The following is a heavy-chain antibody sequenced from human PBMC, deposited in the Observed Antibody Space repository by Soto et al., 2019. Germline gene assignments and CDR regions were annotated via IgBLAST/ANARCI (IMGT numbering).Heavy chain of an antibody. J-gene: IGHJ4*02. CDR3: ARDQGRGYSYGFDY. V-gene: IGHV3-33*01. CDR1: GFTFSSYG. CDR2: IWYDGSNK. Sequence: QVQLVESGGVVVQPGRSLRLSCAASGFTFSSYGMHWVRQAPGKGLEWVAVIWYDGSNKYYADSVKGRFTISRDNSKNTLYLQMNSLRAEDTAVYYCARDQGRGYSYGFDYWGQGTLVTVSS. D-gene: IGHD5-18*01.